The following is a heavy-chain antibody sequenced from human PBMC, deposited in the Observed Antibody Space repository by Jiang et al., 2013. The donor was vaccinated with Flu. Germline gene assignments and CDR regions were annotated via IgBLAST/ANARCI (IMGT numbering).Heavy chain of an antibody. CDR3: ARERGTVVTSVMWHFDL. J-gene: IGHJ2*01. D-gene: IGHD2-21*02. Sequence: KASGDTFSSSAFSWLRQAPGQAPGRGLEWMGRIVPVFEITNYAQKFQGRVTITADKSTSTVYMELRHLRSEDTAVYYCARERGTVVTSVMWHFDLWGRGTLVTVSS. CDR1: GDTFSSSA. CDR2: IVPVFEIT. V-gene: IGHV1-69*04.